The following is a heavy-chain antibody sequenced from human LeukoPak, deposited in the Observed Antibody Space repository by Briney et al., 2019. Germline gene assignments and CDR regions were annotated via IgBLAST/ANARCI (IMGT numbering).Heavy chain of an antibody. CDR1: GYTFTGYY. CDR2: INPHSGGT. D-gene: IGHD3-3*01. J-gene: IGHJ4*02. Sequence: ASVKVSCKASGYTFTGYYMHWVRQAPGQGLEWMGRINPHSGGTKYAQKFQGRVTMTRDTSISTAYMELSSLRSEDTAVYYCARVLRAGFWSGYYMGYWGQGTLVTVSS. V-gene: IGHV1-2*06. CDR3: ARVLRAGFWSGYYMGY.